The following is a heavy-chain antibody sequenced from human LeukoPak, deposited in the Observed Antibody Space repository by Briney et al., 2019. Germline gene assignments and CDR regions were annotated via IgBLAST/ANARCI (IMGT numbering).Heavy chain of an antibody. D-gene: IGHD3-10*01. CDR1: GFTVSKNY. J-gene: IGHJ4*02. Sequence: GGSLRLSCAASGFTVSKNYMSWVRQAPGKGLEWVSVIYRGGTTYYADSVKGRFIISRDDLRNTLYLEMNSLRAEDTAVYFCARRHYYGSASCDYWGQGTLVTVSS. CDR3: ARRHYYGSASCDY. CDR2: IYRGGTT. V-gene: IGHV3-53*01.